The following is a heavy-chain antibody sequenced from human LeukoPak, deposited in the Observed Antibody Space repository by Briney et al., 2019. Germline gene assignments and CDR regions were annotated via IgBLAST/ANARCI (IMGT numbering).Heavy chain of an antibody. Sequence: ASVKVSCKASGGTFSSYAISWVRQAPGQGLEWMGGIIPIFGTANYAQKFQGRVTITADKSTSTAYMELSSPRSEDTAVYYCARGDDILTGYSDYWGQGTLVTVSP. CDR1: GGTFSSYA. CDR3: ARGDDILTGYSDY. J-gene: IGHJ4*02. D-gene: IGHD3-9*01. CDR2: IIPIFGTA. V-gene: IGHV1-69*06.